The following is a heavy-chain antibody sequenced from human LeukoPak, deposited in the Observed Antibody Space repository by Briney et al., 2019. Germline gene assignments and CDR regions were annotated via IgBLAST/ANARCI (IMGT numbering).Heavy chain of an antibody. V-gene: IGHV3-11*01. CDR2: ISNRGSTI. CDR1: GFIFSDHN. CDR3: ARREGDI. Sequence: PGGSLRLSCAASGFIFSDHNMSWMRQAPGKGLEWVSYISNRGSTIYYADSVKGRFTISRDNAKNSLYLQMNSLRAEDTALYYCARREGDIWGQGTMVTVSS. J-gene: IGHJ3*02.